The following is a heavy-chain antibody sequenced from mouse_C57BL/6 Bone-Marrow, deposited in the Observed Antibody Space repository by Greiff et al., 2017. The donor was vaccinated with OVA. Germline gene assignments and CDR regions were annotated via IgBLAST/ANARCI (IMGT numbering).Heavy chain of an antibody. J-gene: IGHJ2*01. CDR3: ARRFYGSSSYFDY. CDR2: IYPRDGST. V-gene: IGHV1-78*01. CDR1: GYTFTDHT. D-gene: IGHD1-1*01. Sequence: QVQLQQSDAELVKPGASVKISCTVSGYTFTDHTIHWMKQRPEQGLEWIGYIYPRDGSTKYNEKFKGKATLTADKSSSTAYMQLNILTSEDSAVYFCARRFYGSSSYFDYWGQGTTLTVSS.